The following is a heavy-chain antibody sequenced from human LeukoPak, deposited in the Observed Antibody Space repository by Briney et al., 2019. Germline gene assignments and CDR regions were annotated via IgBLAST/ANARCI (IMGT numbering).Heavy chain of an antibody. J-gene: IGHJ3*02. V-gene: IGHV3-23*01. CDR3: ANDLVGTGAFDI. CDR1: GFTFSSYA. Sequence: GGSLRLSCAASGFTFSSYAMSWVRQAPGKRLDLVSIISSGGDSIYYADSVKGRFTTSRDNSKKALYLQMNILRAEDAALYCCANDLVGTGAFDIWGRGTMVTVSS. D-gene: IGHD2-21*02. CDR2: ISSGGDSI.